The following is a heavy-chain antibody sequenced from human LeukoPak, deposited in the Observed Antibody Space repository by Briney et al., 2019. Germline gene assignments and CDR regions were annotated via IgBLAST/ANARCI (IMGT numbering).Heavy chain of an antibody. V-gene: IGHV3-74*01. CDR3: TRAGQATGFDH. J-gene: IGHJ4*02. CDR1: GFTFSTFW. CDR2: NNGGGSKT. Sequence: GRSLSLSCAVSGFTFSTFWTQWVRHAPGKGLVWVSRNNGGGSKTIYAESVKGRFTITRDNAENTLYRQMSSLRVDETSVYYCTRAGQATGFDHWGQGNLVTVSS. D-gene: IGHD1-1*01.